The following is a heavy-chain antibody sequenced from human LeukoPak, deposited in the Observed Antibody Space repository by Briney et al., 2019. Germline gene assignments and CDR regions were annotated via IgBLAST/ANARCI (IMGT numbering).Heavy chain of an antibody. D-gene: IGHD2-2*01. CDR2: IYYSGST. Sequence: SETLSLTCTVSGGSISSYYWNWIRQPPGKGLEWIGYIYYSGSTNYNPSLRSRVTISLDTSKNQFSLKLSSVTAADTAVYYCARQSQGYCSSTNCHSWFDPWGQGTLVTVSS. J-gene: IGHJ5*02. CDR3: ARQSQGYCSSTNCHSWFDP. V-gene: IGHV4-59*08. CDR1: GGSISSYY.